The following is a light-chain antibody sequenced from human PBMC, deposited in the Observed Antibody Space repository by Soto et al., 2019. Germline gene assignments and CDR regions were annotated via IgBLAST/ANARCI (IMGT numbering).Light chain of an antibody. CDR1: QSVSSSY. V-gene: IGKV3-20*01. CDR2: GAS. CDR3: QQYSSSPLT. Sequence: EIELTQSPGTLSLSPGERATLSCRASQSVSSSYLAWYQQKPGQAPRLLIYGASTWATGIPDRFSGSGSGTDFTLTISRLQPEDFAVYYCQQYSSSPLTFGQGTKVEIK. J-gene: IGKJ1*01.